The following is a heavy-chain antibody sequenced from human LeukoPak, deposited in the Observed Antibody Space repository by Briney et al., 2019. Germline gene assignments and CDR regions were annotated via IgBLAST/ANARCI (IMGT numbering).Heavy chain of an antibody. CDR1: GGSISSSSYY. CDR2: IDDTANNR. CDR3: VKTHYDNWFYDH. J-gene: IGHJ5*02. V-gene: IGHV3-23*01. D-gene: IGHD1-1*01. Sequence: ETLSLTCTVSGGSISSSSYYWGWIRQPPGKGLEWVSIIDDTANNRHYTASVRGRFTISRDNSKNTLYLQMSSLRDEDTALYYCVKTHYDNWFYDHWGRGTLVTVSS.